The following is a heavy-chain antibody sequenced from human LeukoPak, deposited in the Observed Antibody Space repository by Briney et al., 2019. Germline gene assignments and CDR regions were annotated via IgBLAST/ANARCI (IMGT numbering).Heavy chain of an antibody. J-gene: IGHJ3*02. Sequence: PGGSLRLSCALSGFTPIHYWMTWVRQAPGKGLEWVANINQDGSETFYVDSVKGRFTISRDNAKNSLYLQMSSLRAEDTAVYYCAGDPTSSWETAFDIWGQGTMVTVSS. D-gene: IGHD1-26*01. CDR1: GFTPIHYW. CDR2: INQDGSET. CDR3: AGDPTSSWETAFDI. V-gene: IGHV3-7*01.